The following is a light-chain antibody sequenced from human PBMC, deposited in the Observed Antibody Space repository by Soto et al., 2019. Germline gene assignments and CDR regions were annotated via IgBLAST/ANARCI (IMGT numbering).Light chain of an antibody. CDR2: KAS. V-gene: IGKV1-5*03. CDR3: QQYNNYPLT. CDR1: QSISTW. Sequence: DIQMTQSPSTLSASVGDRVTITCRASQSISTWLAWYQQKPGKAPKLLIYKASSLESGVSSSFSGSGSGTEFTLSISSLQPDDFATHYCQQYNNYPLTFGGGTTVEIK. J-gene: IGKJ4*01.